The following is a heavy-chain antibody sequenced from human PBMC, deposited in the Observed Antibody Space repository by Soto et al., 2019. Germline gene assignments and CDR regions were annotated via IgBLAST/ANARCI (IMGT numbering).Heavy chain of an antibody. D-gene: IGHD1-26*01. CDR3: ARDLSYSGSYLLGWYYYGMDV. J-gene: IGHJ6*02. V-gene: IGHV3-30-3*01. Sequence: QVQLVESGGGVVQPGRSLRLSCAASGFTFSSYAMHWVRQAPGKGLEWVAVISYDGSNKYYADSVKGRFTISRDNSTYTLYMQMTSLRAEDTAVYYSARDLSYSGSYLLGWYYYGMDVWGQGPTVTVSS. CDR2: ISYDGSNK. CDR1: GFTFSSYA.